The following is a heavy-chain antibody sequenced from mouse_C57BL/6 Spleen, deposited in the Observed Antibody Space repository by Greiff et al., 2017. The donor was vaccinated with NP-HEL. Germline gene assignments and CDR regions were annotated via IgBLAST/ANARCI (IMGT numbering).Heavy chain of an antibody. Sequence: VQLQQPGAELVRPGTSVKLSCKASGYTFTSYWMHWVKQRPGQGLEWIGVIDPSDSYTNYNQKFKGKATLTVDTSSSTAYMQLSSLTSEDSAVYYCARRHYGSSPWGQGTTLTVSS. CDR3: ARRHYGSSP. D-gene: IGHD1-1*01. CDR2: IDPSDSYT. CDR1: GYTFTSYW. J-gene: IGHJ2*01. V-gene: IGHV1-59*01.